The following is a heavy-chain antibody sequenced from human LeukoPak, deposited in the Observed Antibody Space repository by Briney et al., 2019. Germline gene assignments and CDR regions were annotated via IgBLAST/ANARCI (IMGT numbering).Heavy chain of an antibody. V-gene: IGHV4-34*01. CDR2: INHSGST. CDR3: ARVSRWLGYYFDY. CDR1: GGSFSGYY. Sequence: SETLSLTCAVYGGSFSGYYWSWIRQPPGKGLEWIGEINHSGSTNYNPSLKSRVTISVDRSKNQFSLKLSSVTAADTAVYYCARVSRWLGYYFDYWGQGTLVTVSS. J-gene: IGHJ4*02. D-gene: IGHD5-12*01.